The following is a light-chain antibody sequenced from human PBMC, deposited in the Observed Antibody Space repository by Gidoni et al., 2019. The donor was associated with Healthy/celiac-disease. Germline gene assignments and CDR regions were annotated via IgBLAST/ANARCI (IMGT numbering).Light chain of an antibody. J-gene: IGLJ3*02. Sequence: QSVLTQPPSVSGAPGQRVTISCTGSSSNIGAGYDVHWYQQLPGTAPKLLIYVNRNRPSVVPDRFAGSKSGTSASLAITGLQAEDEADYYCPSYDSSLSGPWVFGGGTKLTVL. V-gene: IGLV1-40*01. CDR3: PSYDSSLSGPWV. CDR1: SSNIGAGYD. CDR2: VNR.